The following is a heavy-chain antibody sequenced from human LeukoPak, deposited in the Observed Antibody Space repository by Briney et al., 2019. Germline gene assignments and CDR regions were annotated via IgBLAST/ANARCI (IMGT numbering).Heavy chain of an antibody. CDR2: IHPNSGGT. CDR3: ARGVVCGGSCYLDY. Sequence: ASVKLSCTASGYTFTGCCMHWVRQAPGPGLEWMGWIHPNSGGTNYAQEFQGRVTITRDTSISTAYMELHSLRSEATAVSYCARGVVCGGSCYLDYWGQGTLVTVSS. V-gene: IGHV1-2*02. J-gene: IGHJ4*02. D-gene: IGHD2-15*01. CDR1: GYTFTGCC.